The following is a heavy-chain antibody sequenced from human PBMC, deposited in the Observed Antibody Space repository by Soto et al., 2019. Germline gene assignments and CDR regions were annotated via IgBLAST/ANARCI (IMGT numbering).Heavy chain of an antibody. V-gene: IGHV4-39*01. CDR1: GCSISSSSYY. D-gene: IGHD4-17*01. J-gene: IGHJ4*02. CDR3: ARHTYGNNPYYFDL. Sequence: SETLSLTCTVSGCSISSSSYYWGWTRQPPGKGLEWIGSVYYSGSTYYNPSLKSRVTISVDTSKNQFSLQLSSVTAADTALYYCARHTYGNNPYYFDLWGQGSLVTVSS. CDR2: VYYSGST.